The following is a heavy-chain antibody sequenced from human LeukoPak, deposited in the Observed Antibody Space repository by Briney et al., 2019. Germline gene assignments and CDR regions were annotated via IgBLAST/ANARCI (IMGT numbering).Heavy chain of an antibody. CDR1: GFTFSGYA. D-gene: IGHD6-6*01. CDR3: AKDSNLGAARYYFDY. CDR2: IANDGRDK. V-gene: IGHV3-30*18. J-gene: IGHJ4*02. Sequence: GGSLRLSCAASGFTFSGYAMHWVRQAPGKGLEWVAVIANDGRDKHYTDSVKGRFTISRDNSKNTLYLQMSSLRAEDTAVFYCAKDSNLGAARYYFDYWGQGTLVTVSS.